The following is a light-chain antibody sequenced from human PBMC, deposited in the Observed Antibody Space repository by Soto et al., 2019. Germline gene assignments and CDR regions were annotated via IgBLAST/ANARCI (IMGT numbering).Light chain of an antibody. CDR3: PVWDSSKVV. V-gene: IGLV3-21*04. CDR2: YDS. J-gene: IGLJ2*01. CDR1: NIGSKS. Sequence: SYELTQPPSVSVAPGKTARITCGGNNIGSKSVHWYQQKPGQAPVLVIYYDSDRPSGIPERFSGSNSGNTATLTISRVEAGDEADYYCPVWDSSKVVFGGGTKLTVL.